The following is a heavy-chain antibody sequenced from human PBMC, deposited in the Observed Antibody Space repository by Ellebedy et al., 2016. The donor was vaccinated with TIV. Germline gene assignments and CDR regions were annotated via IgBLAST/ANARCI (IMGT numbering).Heavy chain of an antibody. J-gene: IGHJ6*02. CDR2: IYYSGST. CDR1: GGSISSSSYY. D-gene: IGHD3-22*01. V-gene: IGHV4-39*01. CDR3: ARHGGYYDSSGYYFSGYYYGMDV. Sequence: MPSETLSLTCTVSGGSISSSSYYWGWIRQPPGKGLEWIGSIYYSGSTYYNPSLKSRVTISVDTSKNQFSLKLSSVTAADTAVYYCARHGGYYDSSGYYFSGYYYGMDVWGQGTTVTVSS.